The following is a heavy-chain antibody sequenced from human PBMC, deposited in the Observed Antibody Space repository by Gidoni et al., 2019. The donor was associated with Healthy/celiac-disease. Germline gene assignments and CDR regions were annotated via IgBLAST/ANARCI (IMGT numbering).Heavy chain of an antibody. CDR3: ARPSDLDDTYAYDI. CDR1: GYTFTSYA. Sequence: QVQLVQSVSAGKKPGASVKVSCKASGYTFTSYAMHWVRQAPGQRLEWMGWINAGNGNTKNSQKFQSRVTITRDTDASTAYMELSSLRSEDTGVYYCARPSDLDDTYAYDIWGQGTMVTVSS. D-gene: IGHD3-3*01. J-gene: IGHJ3*02. CDR2: INAGNGNT. V-gene: IGHV1-3*01.